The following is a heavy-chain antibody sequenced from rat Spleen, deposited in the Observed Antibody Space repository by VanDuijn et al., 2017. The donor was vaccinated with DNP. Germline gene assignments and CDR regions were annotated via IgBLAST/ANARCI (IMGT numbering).Heavy chain of an antibody. V-gene: IGHV2-43*01. Sequence: QVQLRESGPGLVQPSQTLSLACTVSGFSLTNHHVHWVRQPSGKGLGWMGVVWIGGTTHISSIFKSRVSINRDTSRNQVFLEVNSLQSEDSATYYCARDGQWDYLDYWGQGVMVTVAS. D-gene: IGHD1-1*01. J-gene: IGHJ2*01. CDR3: ARDGQWDYLDY. CDR1: GFSLTNHH. CDR2: VWIGGTT.